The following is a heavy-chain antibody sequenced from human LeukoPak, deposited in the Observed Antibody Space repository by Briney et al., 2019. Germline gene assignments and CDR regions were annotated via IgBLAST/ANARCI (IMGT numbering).Heavy chain of an antibody. D-gene: IGHD6-19*01. CDR2: ISYDGSNK. CDR1: GFTFSSYA. CDR3: ALSSGWPPRSFDY. J-gene: IGHJ4*02. Sequence: PGGSLRLSCAASGFTFSSYAMHWVRQAPGKGLEWVAVISYDGSNKYYADSVKGRFTISRDNSKNTLYLQMNSLRAEDTAVYYCALSSGWPPRSFDYWGQGTLVTVSS. V-gene: IGHV3-30-3*01.